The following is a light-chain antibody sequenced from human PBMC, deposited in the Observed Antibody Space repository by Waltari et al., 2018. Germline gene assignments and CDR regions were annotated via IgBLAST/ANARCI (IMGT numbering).Light chain of an antibody. CDR2: GAS. CDR1: QSVSTN. J-gene: IGKJ2*01. Sequence: EVLMTQSPATLSVSPGERVTLSCRARQSVSTNLAWYQQQPGQAPRLLIYGASARATNVSARFSGGGSGTEFILDISSLQSEDFGVYYCHQYNNWPPYTFGQGTKLEIK. CDR3: HQYNNWPPYT. V-gene: IGKV3-15*01.